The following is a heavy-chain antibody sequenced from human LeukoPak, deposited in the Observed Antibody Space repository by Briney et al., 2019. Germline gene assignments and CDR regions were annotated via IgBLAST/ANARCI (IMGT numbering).Heavy chain of an antibody. J-gene: IGHJ4*02. D-gene: IGHD3-10*01. Sequence: PGGSLRLSCAASGFTFSSYGMHWVRQAPGKGLEWVAVISYDGSNKYYADSVKGRFTISRDNSKNTLYLQMNSLRAEDTAVYYCAKDYYGLTRGYFDYWGQGTLVTVSS. V-gene: IGHV3-30*18. CDR3: AKDYYGLTRGYFDY. CDR2: ISYDGSNK. CDR1: GFTFSSYG.